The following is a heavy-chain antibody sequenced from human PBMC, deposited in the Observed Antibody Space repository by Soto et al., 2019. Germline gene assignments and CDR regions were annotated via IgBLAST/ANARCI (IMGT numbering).Heavy chain of an antibody. CDR1: GDSISSSRYY. J-gene: IGHJ6*03. CDR3: ARHLPYYYYMDV. V-gene: IGHV4-39*01. CDR2: IYYSGST. Sequence: TRSLPCPVSGDSISSSRYYWGWIRQPPGKGMARNGSIYYSGSTYYHPSLKSRVTRSVDTSKNQFSLKLSTVTAADLAVYYCARHLPYYYYMDVWGKGTTVTGTS.